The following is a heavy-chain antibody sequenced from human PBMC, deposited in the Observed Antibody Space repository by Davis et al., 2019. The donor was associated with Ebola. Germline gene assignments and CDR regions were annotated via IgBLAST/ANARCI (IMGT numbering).Heavy chain of an antibody. D-gene: IGHD2-15*01. Sequence: PGGSLRLSCSASGLTFTKYAMHWVRQAPGKGLEWVSMFSGSGGSTYYADSVKGRFTISRDNSKNTVYLQMNRLRVEDTAVYYCAKDRLPPLLAMDVWGQGTTVTVSS. CDR2: FSGSGGST. CDR3: AKDRLPPLLAMDV. CDR1: GLTFTKYA. J-gene: IGHJ6*02. V-gene: IGHV3-23*01.